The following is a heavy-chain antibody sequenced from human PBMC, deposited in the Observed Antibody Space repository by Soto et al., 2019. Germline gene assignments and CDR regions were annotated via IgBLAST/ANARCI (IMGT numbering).Heavy chain of an antibody. D-gene: IGHD6-13*01. V-gene: IGHV4-4*02. CDR3: GRGGGIGRGAD. Sequence: QVQLQESGPGLVKPSGTLSLTCAVSSVSISSSNWWSWVRQPPGKGLEWIGEIYHSGSTNYNPSLKSRVTTSVDTSNNQLSLKLSSVTAADTAVYYGGRGGGIGRGADWGQGTLVTVSS. CDR1: SVSISSSNW. J-gene: IGHJ4*02. CDR2: IYHSGST.